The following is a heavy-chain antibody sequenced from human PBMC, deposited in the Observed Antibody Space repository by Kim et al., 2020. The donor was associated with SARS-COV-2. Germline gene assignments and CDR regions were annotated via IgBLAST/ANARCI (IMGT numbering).Heavy chain of an antibody. J-gene: IGHJ4*02. Sequence: SETLSLTCTVSGGSISSSSYYWGWIRQPPGKGLEWIGSIYYSGSTYYNPSLKSRVTISVDTSKNQFSLKLSSVTAADTAVYYCARCAQWLVRDDYFDYWGQGTLVTVSS. CDR1: GGSISSSSYY. V-gene: IGHV4-39*01. CDR2: IYYSGST. D-gene: IGHD6-19*01. CDR3: ARCAQWLVRDDYFDY.